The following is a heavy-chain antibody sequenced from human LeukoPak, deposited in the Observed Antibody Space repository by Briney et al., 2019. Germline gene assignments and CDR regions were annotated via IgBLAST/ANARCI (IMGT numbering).Heavy chain of an antibody. J-gene: IGHJ4*02. D-gene: IGHD3-10*01. CDR3: ARYGSGTYPRFDY. CDR1: GGSISTYY. Sequence: SETLSLTCTVSGGSISTYYWNWIRQPPGKGLEWIGYIYYSGSTNYNPSLKSRVTISVDTSKNQFSLNLSSVTAADTAVYYCARYGSGTYPRFDYWGRGTLVTVSS. V-gene: IGHV4-59*08. CDR2: IYYSGST.